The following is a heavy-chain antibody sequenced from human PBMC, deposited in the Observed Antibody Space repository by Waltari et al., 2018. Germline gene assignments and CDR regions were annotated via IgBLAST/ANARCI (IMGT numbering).Heavy chain of an antibody. CDR1: GFTFSSYG. Sequence: QVQLVESGGGVVQPGRSLRLSCAASGFTFSSYGMHWVRQAPGKGLEWVAVISYDGSNKYYADSVKGRFTISRDNSKNTLYLQMNSLRAEDTAVYYCAKRGAVAGPLSGSFPYYFDYWGQGTLVTVSS. J-gene: IGHJ4*02. V-gene: IGHV3-30*18. CDR2: ISYDGSNK. D-gene: IGHD6-19*01. CDR3: AKRGAVAGPLSGSFPYYFDY.